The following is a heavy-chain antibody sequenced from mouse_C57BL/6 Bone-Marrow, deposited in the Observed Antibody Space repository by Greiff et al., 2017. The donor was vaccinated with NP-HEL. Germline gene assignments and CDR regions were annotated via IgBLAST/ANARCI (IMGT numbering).Heavy chain of an antibody. D-gene: IGHD2-1*01. Sequence: EVMLVESGGDLVKPGGSLKLSCAASGFTFSSYGMSWVRQTPDKRLEWVATISSGGSYTYYPDSVQGRFTISRDNAKNTLYLQMSSLKSEDTAMYYCARQGIYYGNYGAMDYWGQGTSVTVSS. CDR1: GFTFSSYG. V-gene: IGHV5-6*01. CDR3: ARQGIYYGNYGAMDY. CDR2: ISSGGSYT. J-gene: IGHJ4*01.